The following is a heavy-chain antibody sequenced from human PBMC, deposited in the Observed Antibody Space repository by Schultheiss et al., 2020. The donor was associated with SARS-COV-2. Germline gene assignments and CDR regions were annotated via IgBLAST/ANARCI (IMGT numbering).Heavy chain of an antibody. J-gene: IGHJ4*02. Sequence: GGSLRLSCAASGFTFDDYTMHWVRQPPGKGLEWVSLISWDGGSTDYADSVKGRFTISRDNSKNSLYLQMNSLRTEDTALYYCAKDRHYYYDSSGHDYWGQGTLVTVSS. CDR3: AKDRHYYYDSSGHDY. CDR1: GFTFDDYT. V-gene: IGHV3-43*01. CDR2: ISWDGGST. D-gene: IGHD3-22*01.